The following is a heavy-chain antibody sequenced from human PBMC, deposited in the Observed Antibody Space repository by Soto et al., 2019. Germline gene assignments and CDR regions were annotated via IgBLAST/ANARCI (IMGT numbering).Heavy chain of an antibody. V-gene: IGHV4-31*01. CDR1: GGSISSGNDF. D-gene: IGHD3-10*01. J-gene: IGHJ4*02. Sequence: QVQLQESGPGLVKPSQTLSLTCTVSGGSISSGNDFWSWIRQHPGKDLEWIGEIYYSGSTNYNPSLQSQVTISGDTSTNQFSLNLSSVTAADTAVYYCVRGREWFGGVRAYWGQGTLVTVSS. CDR2: IYYSGST. CDR3: VRGREWFGGVRAY.